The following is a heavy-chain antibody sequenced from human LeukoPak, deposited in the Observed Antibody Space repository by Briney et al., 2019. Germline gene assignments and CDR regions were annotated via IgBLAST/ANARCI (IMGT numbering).Heavy chain of an antibody. CDR2: IYSGGDT. CDR3: ATSHSSASYYFDF. CDR1: GFTVSSNY. J-gene: IGHJ4*02. D-gene: IGHD6-19*01. Sequence: GGSLRLSCAASGFTVSSNYMSWVRQAPGKGLEWVSVIYSGGDTYYADAVKGRFSISRDNSKNTLYLQMNSLRAEDTAVYYCATSHSSASYYFDFWGQGTLVTVSS. V-gene: IGHV3-66*01.